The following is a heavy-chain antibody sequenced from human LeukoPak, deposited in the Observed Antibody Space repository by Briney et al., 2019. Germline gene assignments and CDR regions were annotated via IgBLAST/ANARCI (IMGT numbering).Heavy chain of an antibody. CDR1: GYTFTGYF. J-gene: IGHJ3*02. V-gene: IGHV1-18*04. CDR3: ARVSPVAFAFDI. CDR2: ISAYNGNT. Sequence: ASVKVSCKASGYTFTGYFMHWVRQAPGQGLEWMGWISAYNGNTNYAQKLQGRVTMTTDTSTSTAYMELRSLRSDDTAVYYCARVSPVAFAFDIWGQGTMVTVSS. D-gene: IGHD2-15*01.